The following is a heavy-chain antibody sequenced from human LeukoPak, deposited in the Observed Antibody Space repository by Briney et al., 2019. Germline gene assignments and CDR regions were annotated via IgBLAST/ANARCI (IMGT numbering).Heavy chain of an antibody. CDR2: ISSSSSYI. CDR3: ARDHRGFGESFDY. V-gene: IGHV3-21*01. CDR1: GFTFSSYS. Sequence: KPGGSLRLSCAASGFTFSSYSMNWVRQAPGKGLEWVSSISSSSSYIYYADSVKGRFTISRDNAKNSLYLQMNSLRAEDTAVYYCARDHRGFGESFDYWGQGTLATVSS. J-gene: IGHJ4*02. D-gene: IGHD3-10*01.